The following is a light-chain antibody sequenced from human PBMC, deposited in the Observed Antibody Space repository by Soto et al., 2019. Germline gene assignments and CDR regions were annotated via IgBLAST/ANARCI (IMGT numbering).Light chain of an antibody. CDR2: SAS. CDR1: QFVSSN. V-gene: IGKV3-15*01. J-gene: IGKJ4*01. CDR3: QPYNNWPPLT. Sequence: EIVMTQSPATLSVSPGERATLSCRASQFVSSNLAWYQQKPGQAPRLLIYSASTRATGIPARFSGSGSGTEFTLTISSLQSEDFAVYYCQPYNNWPPLTFGGGTKVEIK.